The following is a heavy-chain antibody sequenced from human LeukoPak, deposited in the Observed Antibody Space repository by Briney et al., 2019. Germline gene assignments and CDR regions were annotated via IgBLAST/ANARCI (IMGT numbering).Heavy chain of an antibody. CDR2: IYYSGST. V-gene: IGHV4-39*07. CDR1: GGSISSSSYY. CDR3: ARVRSNWRIFNVDY. J-gene: IGHJ4*02. D-gene: IGHD1-20*01. Sequence: PSETLPLTCTVSGGSISSSSYYWGWIRQPPGKGLEWIGSIYYSGSTYYNPSLKSRVTISVDTSKNQFSLKLSSVTAADTAVYYCARVRSNWRIFNVDYWGQGTLVTVSS.